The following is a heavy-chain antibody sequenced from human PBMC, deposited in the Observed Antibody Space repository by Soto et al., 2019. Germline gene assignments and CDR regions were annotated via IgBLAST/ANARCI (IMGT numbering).Heavy chain of an antibody. CDR1: GGSISSTNW. V-gene: IGHV4-4*02. Sequence: QVQLQESGPGLVKPSGTLSLTCAVSGGSISSTNWWTWVRQPPGKGLEWIGEFYHSGSTNYNPSLKSRVTISVDTSKNQFSLRLSSVTAADTAVYYCARRTYDGIDVWGQGTTVTVSS. CDR3: ARRTYDGIDV. CDR2: FYHSGST. J-gene: IGHJ6*02.